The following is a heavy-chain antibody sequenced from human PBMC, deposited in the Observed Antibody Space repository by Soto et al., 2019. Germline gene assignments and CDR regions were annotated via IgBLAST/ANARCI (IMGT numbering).Heavy chain of an antibody. J-gene: IGHJ2*01. CDR2: IYYSGTT. Sequence: SETLSLTCTVSGGSISSGGSYWSWIRQSPGKGLEWIGYIYYSGTTYYNPSLKSRVSISLDTSKNQFSLKLSSVTAADTAIYYCAICYCFSSSCSFLYLWGRGTLVPVSS. D-gene: IGHD2-2*01. V-gene: IGHV4-31*03. CDR1: GGSISSGGSY. CDR3: AICYCFSSSCSFLYL.